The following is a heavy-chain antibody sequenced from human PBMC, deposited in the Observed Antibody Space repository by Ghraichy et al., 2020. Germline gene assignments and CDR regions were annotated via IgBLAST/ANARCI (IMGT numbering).Heavy chain of an antibody. V-gene: IGHV4-39*01. D-gene: IGHD3-9*01. CDR2: IYYSGST. CDR3: ARLTYYDILTGYYYFDY. CDR1: GGSISSSSYY. J-gene: IGHJ4*02. Sequence: SETLSLTCTVSGGSISSSSYYWGWIRQPPGKGLEWIGSIYYSGSTYYNPSLKSRVTISVDTSKNQFSLKLSSVTAADTAVYYCARLTYYDILTGYYYFDYWGQGTLVTVSS.